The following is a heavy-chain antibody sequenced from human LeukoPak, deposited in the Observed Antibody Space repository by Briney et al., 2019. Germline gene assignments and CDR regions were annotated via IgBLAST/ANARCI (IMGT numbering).Heavy chain of an antibody. CDR1: GFTFSSYS. Sequence: GGSLRLSCAASGFTFSSYSMNWVRQAPGKGLEWVSYISSSGSTIYQADSVKGRFTISRDNAKNSLYLRMNSLRAEDTAVYYCARAIDILTGYGMDVWGKGTTVIVSS. CDR3: ARAIDILTGYGMDV. V-gene: IGHV3-48*04. D-gene: IGHD3-9*01. J-gene: IGHJ6*04. CDR2: ISSSGSTI.